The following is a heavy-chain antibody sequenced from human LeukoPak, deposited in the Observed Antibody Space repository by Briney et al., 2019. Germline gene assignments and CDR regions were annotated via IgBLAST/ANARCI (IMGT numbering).Heavy chain of an antibody. CDR3: ARGRQLGI. D-gene: IGHD1-1*01. CDR1: GFTFSSHW. V-gene: IGHV3-7*01. J-gene: IGHJ4*02. Sequence: PGGSLRLSCAASGFTFSSHWMSWVRQAPGKGLEWVANVKEDGSDKHYVDSVKGRSTISRDNAKNSLYLQMNSLRAADTAVYYCARGRQLGIWGQGTLVTVSS. CDR2: VKEDGSDK.